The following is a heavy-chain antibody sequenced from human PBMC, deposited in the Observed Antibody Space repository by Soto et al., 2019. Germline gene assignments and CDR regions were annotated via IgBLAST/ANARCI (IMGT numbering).Heavy chain of an antibody. Sequence: VASVKVSCKAAGYTFTSYGISWVRQAPGQGLEWMGWISAYNGNTIYAKKLQGRVTLTTDTSTSTAYVELRSLRSDDTAVYYCARDARYCTSATCYTGNGWFDPWGQGTQVTVSS. J-gene: IGHJ5*02. D-gene: IGHD2-2*02. CDR2: ISAYNGNT. CDR3: ARDARYCTSATCYTGNGWFDP. V-gene: IGHV1-18*01. CDR1: GYTFTSYG.